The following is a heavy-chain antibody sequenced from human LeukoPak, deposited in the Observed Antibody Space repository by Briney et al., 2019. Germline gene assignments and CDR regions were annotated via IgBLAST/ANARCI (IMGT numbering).Heavy chain of an antibody. V-gene: IGHV3-73*01. D-gene: IGHD5-24*01. CDR3: TRRPDGYSNNWFDP. CDR2: IRSKANSYAT. CDR1: GFALSGSA. J-gene: IGHJ5*02. Sequence: GGSLKLSCAASGFALSGSAMHWVRQASGKGLEWVGRIRSKANSYATAYAASVKGRFTISRDDSKNTAYLQMNSLKTEDTAVYYCTRRPDGYSNNWFDPWGQGTLVTVSS.